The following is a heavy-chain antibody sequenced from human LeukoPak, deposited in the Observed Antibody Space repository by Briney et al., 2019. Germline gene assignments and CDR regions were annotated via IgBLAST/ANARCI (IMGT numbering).Heavy chain of an antibody. CDR1: GGSISSYH. Sequence: PSETLSLTCTVSGGSISSYHWSWIRQPPGKGLEWIGYIYYSGSTNYNPSLKSRVTISVDTSKNQFSLKLSSVTAADTGVYYWGRRVLVGAKGSFDYWGQKTVDTVPS. V-gene: IGHV4-59*08. D-gene: IGHD1-26*01. CDR3: GRRVLVGAKGSFDY. J-gene: IGHJ4*02. CDR2: IYYSGST.